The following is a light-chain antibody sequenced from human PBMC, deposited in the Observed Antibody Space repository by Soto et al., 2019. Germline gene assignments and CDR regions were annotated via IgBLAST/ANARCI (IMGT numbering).Light chain of an antibody. CDR2: DAS. Sequence: EIVMTQSPATLSVSPGERVSLSCRASQNVATNFAWYQQRPGQAPRLLIYDASTRATGIPARFTGSGSGTEFTLTISSLQSEDFAVYYCQQFNIWPWSFGQGTNVEIK. V-gene: IGKV3-15*01. CDR1: QNVATN. CDR3: QQFNIWPWS. J-gene: IGKJ1*01.